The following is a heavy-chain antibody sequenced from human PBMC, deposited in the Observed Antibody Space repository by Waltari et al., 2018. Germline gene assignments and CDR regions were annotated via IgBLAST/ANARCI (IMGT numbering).Heavy chain of an antibody. J-gene: IGHJ4*02. V-gene: IGHV3-7*04. CDR2: MKQDGSVT. CDR3: TRGSGWYHY. Sequence: EVQLVESGGSVVQPGGSLRLSCAASGFTFSRFSMSWVRQAQGKGLEWLATMKQDGSVTNNVDSVKGRFTISRDDANNSLYLQMNSLRAEDTALYYCTRGSGWYHYWGQGTLVTVSS. CDR1: GFTFSRFS. D-gene: IGHD6-19*01.